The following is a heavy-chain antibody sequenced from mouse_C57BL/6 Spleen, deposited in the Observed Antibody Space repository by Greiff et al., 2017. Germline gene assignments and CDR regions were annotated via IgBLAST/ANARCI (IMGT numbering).Heavy chain of an antibody. V-gene: IGHV3-6*01. CDR1: GYSITSGYY. CDR2: ISYDGSN. CDR3: ARVDYDVWFAY. D-gene: IGHD2-4*01. J-gene: IGHJ3*01. Sequence: EVQLQESGPGLVKPSQSLSLTCSVTGYSITSGYYWNWIRQFPGNKLEWMGYISYDGSNNYNPSLKNRISITRDTSKNQFFLKLNSVTTEDTATYYCARVDYDVWFAYWGQGTLVTVSA.